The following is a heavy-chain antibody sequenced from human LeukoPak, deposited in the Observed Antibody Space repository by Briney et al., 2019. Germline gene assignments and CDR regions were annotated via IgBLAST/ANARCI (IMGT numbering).Heavy chain of an antibody. CDR1: GYTFTGYY. J-gene: IGHJ4*02. CDR2: INPNSGGT. CDR3: ARDLDSSGWYYFDY. D-gene: IGHD6-19*01. Sequence: ASAKVSCKASGYTFTGYYMHWVRQAPGQGLEWMGWINPNSGGTNYAQKFQGRVTMTRDTSISTAYMELSRLRSDDTAVYYCARDLDSSGWYYFDYWGQGTLVTVSS. V-gene: IGHV1-2*02.